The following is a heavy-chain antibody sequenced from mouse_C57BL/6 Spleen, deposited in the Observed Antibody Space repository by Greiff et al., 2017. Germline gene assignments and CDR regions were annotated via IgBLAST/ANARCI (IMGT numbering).Heavy chain of an antibody. CDR1: GFNIKDYY. CDR3: ARMLTKGEYYYAMDD. D-gene: IGHD2-2*01. Sequence: EVQLQQSGAELVKPGASVKLSCTASGFNIKDYYMHWVKQRTEQGLEWIGRIDPEDGETKYAPNFQGKATITADTSSNTAYLQLSSLTSEDTAGYYCARMLTKGEYYYAMDDWGQGTSVTVSS. V-gene: IGHV14-2*01. CDR2: IDPEDGET. J-gene: IGHJ4*01.